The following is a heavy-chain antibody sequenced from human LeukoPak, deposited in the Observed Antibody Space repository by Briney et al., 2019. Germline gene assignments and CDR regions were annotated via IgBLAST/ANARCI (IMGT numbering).Heavy chain of an antibody. CDR3: ARAENYYDSSGYYLPLGY. V-gene: IGHV1-69*05. CDR2: IIPIFGTA. CDR1: GGTFSSYA. Sequence: SVKVSCKASGGTFSSYAISWVRQAPGQGLEWTGGIIPIFGTANYAQKFQGRVTITTDESTSTAYMELSSLRSEDTAVYYCARAENYYDSSGYYLPLGYWGQGTLVTVSS. J-gene: IGHJ4*02. D-gene: IGHD3-22*01.